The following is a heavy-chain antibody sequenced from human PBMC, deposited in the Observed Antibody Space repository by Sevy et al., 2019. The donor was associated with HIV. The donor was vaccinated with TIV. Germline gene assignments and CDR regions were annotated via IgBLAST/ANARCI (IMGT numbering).Heavy chain of an antibody. CDR2: FDPEDGET. V-gene: IGHV1-24*01. CDR1: GYTLTELS. Sequence: ASVKVSCKVSGYTLTELSMHWVRQAPGKGLEWMGGFDPEDGETIYAQKFQGRVTMTEDTSTDTAYMELSSPRSEDTAAYYCATVDVRSDGSHVQLERRGYYYYYMDVWGKGTTVTVSS. J-gene: IGHJ6*03. D-gene: IGHD1-1*01. CDR3: ATVDVRSDGSHVQLERRGYYYYYMDV.